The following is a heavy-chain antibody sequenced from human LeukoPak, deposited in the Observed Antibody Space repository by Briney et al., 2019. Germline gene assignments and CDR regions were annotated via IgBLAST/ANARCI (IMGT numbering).Heavy chain of an antibody. CDR1: GFTVSSNY. J-gene: IGHJ4*02. CDR2: IYSGGST. V-gene: IGHV3-66*01. Sequence: PGGSLRLSCAASGFTVSSNYMSWVRQAPGKGLEWVSVIYSGGSTYYADSVKGRFTISRDNSKNTLYLQMNSLRAEDTAVYYCASTFYGDSPPYWGQGALVIVSS. CDR3: ASTFYGDSPPY. D-gene: IGHD4-17*01.